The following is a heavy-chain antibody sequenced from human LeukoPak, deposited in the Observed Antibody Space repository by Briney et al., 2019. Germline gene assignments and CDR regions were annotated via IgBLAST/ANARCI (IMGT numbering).Heavy chain of an antibody. CDR1: GGSISSYY. CDR3: AREHGSGSPYFDY. V-gene: IGHV4-59*01. D-gene: IGHD3-10*01. Sequence: SETLSFTCTVSGGSISSYYWSWIRQPPGKGLEWIGYNYYSGSTNYNPSLKSRVTISVDTSKNQFSLKLSSVTAADTAVYYCAREHGSGSPYFDYWGQGTLVTVSS. J-gene: IGHJ4*02. CDR2: NYYSGST.